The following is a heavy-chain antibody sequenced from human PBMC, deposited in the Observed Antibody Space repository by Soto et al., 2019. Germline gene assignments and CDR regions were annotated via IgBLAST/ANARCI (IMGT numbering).Heavy chain of an antibody. CDR1: GDSISSYY. V-gene: IGHV4-59*01. CDR2: LYYGRSS. D-gene: IGHD3-22*01. CDR3: TLRSMAVVPEY. J-gene: IGHJ4*02. Sequence: QVQLQESGPGLVKPSETLSLTCAVSGDSISSYYCMWIRQPPGKGLESIGYLYYGRSSNYNPSLKSRVTLSVDTATNQCSLTLSSMTAADTAVYYCTLRSMAVVPEYWGQGTLVTVSS.